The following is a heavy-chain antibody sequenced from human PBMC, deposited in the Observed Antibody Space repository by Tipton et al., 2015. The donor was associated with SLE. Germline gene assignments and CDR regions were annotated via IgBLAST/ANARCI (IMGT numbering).Heavy chain of an antibody. CDR1: GFTFSSYA. Sequence: SLRLSCAASGFTFSSYAMSWVRQAPGKGLEWVSAISGSGGSTYYADSVKGRFTISRDNSKNTLYLQMNSLRAEDTAVYYCAKGGTYCSSTSCPWNYWGQGTLVTVSP. V-gene: IGHV3-23*01. J-gene: IGHJ4*02. D-gene: IGHD2-2*01. CDR2: ISGSGGST. CDR3: AKGGTYCSSTSCPWNY.